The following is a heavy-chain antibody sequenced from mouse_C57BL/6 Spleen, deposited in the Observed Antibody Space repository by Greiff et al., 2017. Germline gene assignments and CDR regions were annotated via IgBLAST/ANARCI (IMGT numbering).Heavy chain of an antibody. CDR2: IYPGDGDT. J-gene: IGHJ2*01. V-gene: IGHV1-82*01. CDR3: ARTPLYDYDEGFDY. CDR1: GYAFSSSW. Sequence: QVQLQQSGPELVKPGASVKISCKASGYAFSSSWMNWVKQRPGKGLEWIGRIYPGDGDTNYNGKFKGKATLTADKSSSTAYMQLSSLTSEDSAVYVCARTPLYDYDEGFDYWGQGTTLTVSS. D-gene: IGHD2-4*01.